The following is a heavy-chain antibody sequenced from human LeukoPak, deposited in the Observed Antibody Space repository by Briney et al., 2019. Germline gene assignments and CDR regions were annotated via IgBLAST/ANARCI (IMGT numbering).Heavy chain of an antibody. CDR1: GFIFSRYW. CDR2: IKLDGSEQ. CDR3: ARAPARARLDY. J-gene: IGHJ4*02. Sequence: GGSLRLSCAASGFIFSRYWMCWVRQAPGKGLEWVASIKLDGSEQYYVDSVKGRFTISRDNAKSSLYLQMNSLRAEDTAVYFCARAPARARLDYWGQGTLVTVSS. V-gene: IGHV3-7*01. D-gene: IGHD6-6*01.